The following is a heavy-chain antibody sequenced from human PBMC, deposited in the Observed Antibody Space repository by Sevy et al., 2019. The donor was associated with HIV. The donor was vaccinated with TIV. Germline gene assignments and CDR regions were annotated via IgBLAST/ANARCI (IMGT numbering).Heavy chain of an antibody. D-gene: IGHD3-22*01. Sequence: GGSLRLSCAVSGFTLTNEFFSWVRQAPGKGLEWVAVIWYDGSNKYYADSVKGRFTISRDNSKNTLYLQMNSLRAEDTAVYYCARAGEYYYDSSGYYPDFDYWGQGTLVTVSS. V-gene: IGHV3-33*08. J-gene: IGHJ4*02. CDR3: ARAGEYYYDSSGYYPDFDY. CDR1: GFTLTNEF. CDR2: IWYDGSNK.